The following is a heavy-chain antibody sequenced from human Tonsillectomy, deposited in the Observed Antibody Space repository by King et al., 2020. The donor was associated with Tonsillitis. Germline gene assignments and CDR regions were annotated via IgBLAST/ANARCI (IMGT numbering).Heavy chain of an antibody. CDR1: GFTFSSYV. Sequence: VQLVESGGGLVQPGGSLRLSCAASGFTFSSYVMNWVRQAPGKGLEWVSAISGNGGNTYYADSVKGRFIISRDKSKNTLYLQMNSLRAEDTAVYYCAQWSGCGSYNGMDVWGQGTMVTVSS. V-gene: IGHV3-23*04. CDR2: ISGNGGNT. J-gene: IGHJ6*02. D-gene: IGHD3-10*01. CDR3: AQWSGCGSYNGMDV.